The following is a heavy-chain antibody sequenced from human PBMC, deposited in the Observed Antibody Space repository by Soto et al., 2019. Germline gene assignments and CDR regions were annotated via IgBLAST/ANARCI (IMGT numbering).Heavy chain of an antibody. V-gene: IGHV1-18*01. CDR1: GYTFTSYG. CDR2: ISAYNGNT. D-gene: IGHD2-15*01. CDR3: ARVSRAVVVAARTSYYMDV. J-gene: IGHJ6*03. Sequence: QVQLVQSGAEVKKPGASVKVSCKASGYTFTSYGISWVRQAPGQGLEWMGWISAYNGNTNYAQKLQGRVTMTTDTSTSTAYMELRSLRSDDTAVYYCARVSRAVVVAARTSYYMDVWGKGTTVTVSS.